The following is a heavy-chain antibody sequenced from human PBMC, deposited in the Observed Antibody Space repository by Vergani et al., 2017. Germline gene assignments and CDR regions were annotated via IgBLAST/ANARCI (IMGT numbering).Heavy chain of an antibody. D-gene: IGHD3-22*01. CDR3: TTDYYDSSGLPSDI. Sequence: VQLVESGGGVVQPGGSLRLSCAASGFTFSSYGMHWVRQAPGKGLEWVGRIKSKTDGGTTDYAAPVKGRFTISRDDSKNTLYLQMNSLKTEDTAVYYCTTDYYDSSGLPSDIWGQGTMVTVSS. V-gene: IGHV3-15*01. CDR2: IKSKTDGGTT. J-gene: IGHJ3*02. CDR1: GFTFSSYG.